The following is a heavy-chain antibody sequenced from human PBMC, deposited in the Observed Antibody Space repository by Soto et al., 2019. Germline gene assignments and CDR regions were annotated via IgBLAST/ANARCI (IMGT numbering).Heavy chain of an antibody. V-gene: IGHV1-2*04. J-gene: IGHJ4*02. CDR3: GMGLRTIDY. Sequence: VKVACKAAGYSYTGDHMHWVRQAPGQGLEWMGWINPNSGGTNYAQKFQGWVTMTRDTSISTAYMELSRLRSDDTAVYYCGMGLRTIDYSGQGPLVTVSS. CDR2: INPNSGGT. CDR1: GYSYTGDH. D-gene: IGHD4-17*01.